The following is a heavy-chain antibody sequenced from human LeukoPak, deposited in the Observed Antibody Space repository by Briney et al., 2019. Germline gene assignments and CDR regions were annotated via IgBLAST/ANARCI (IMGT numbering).Heavy chain of an antibody. Sequence: SETLSLTCTVSGGSIISNRHYWSWIRQPAGKGLEWIGRFYSSGSTNYNPSLKSRVTISVDTSKNQFSLKLSSVTAADTAVYYCARGPDYYDSSGYPNYWGQGTLVTVSS. J-gene: IGHJ4*02. CDR1: GGSIISNRHY. CDR3: ARGPDYYDSSGYPNY. V-gene: IGHV4-61*10. D-gene: IGHD3-22*01. CDR2: FYSSGST.